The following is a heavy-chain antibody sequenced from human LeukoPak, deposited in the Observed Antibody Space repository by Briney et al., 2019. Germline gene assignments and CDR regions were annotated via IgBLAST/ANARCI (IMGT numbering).Heavy chain of an antibody. CDR1: GFTFSSYA. CDR3: ARRSTVTRTYSFDY. Sequence: GGSLRLSCAASGFTFSSYAMSWVRQAPGKGLEWVSSINSGDNTYYAGSVKGRFTISRDNSKNTLYLQMNSLGADDTAVYYCARRSTVTRTYSFDYWGQGSLGTVSS. CDR2: INSGDNT. D-gene: IGHD4-17*01. J-gene: IGHJ4*02. V-gene: IGHV3-23*01.